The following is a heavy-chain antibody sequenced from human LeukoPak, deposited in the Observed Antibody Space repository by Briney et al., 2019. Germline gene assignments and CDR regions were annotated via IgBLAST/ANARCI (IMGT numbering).Heavy chain of an antibody. V-gene: IGHV3-23*01. Sequence: PGGSLRLSCAVSGITLSNYGMSWVRQAPGKGLEWVAGMSDSGGRTNYADSVKGRFTISRDNAKNSLYLQMNNLRAEDTAVYYCARDPYDSSGSYYAAFDLWGQGTMVAVSS. J-gene: IGHJ3*01. D-gene: IGHD3-22*01. CDR2: MSDSGGRT. CDR3: ARDPYDSSGSYYAAFDL. CDR1: GITLSNYG.